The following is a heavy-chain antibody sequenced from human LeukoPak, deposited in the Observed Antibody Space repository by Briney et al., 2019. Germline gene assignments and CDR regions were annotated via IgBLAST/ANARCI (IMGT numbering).Heavy chain of an antibody. Sequence: SVKVSCKASGYTFTSYDINWVRQPPGQGLEWMGRIIPILGIANYAQKFQGRVTITADKSTSTAYMELNSLRSEDTAVYYCARERAVAWFLNYYGMDVWGQGTTVTVSS. CDR1: GYTFTSYD. V-gene: IGHV1-69*04. J-gene: IGHJ6*01. CDR2: IIPILGIA. D-gene: IGHD2-15*01. CDR3: ARERAVAWFLNYYGMDV.